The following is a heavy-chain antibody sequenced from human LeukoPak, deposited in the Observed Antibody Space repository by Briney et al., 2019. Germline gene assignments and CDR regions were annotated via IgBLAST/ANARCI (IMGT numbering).Heavy chain of an antibody. V-gene: IGHV5-51*01. J-gene: IGHJ4*02. Sequence: PGESLKISCKASGYSFTTYWIGWVRQVPGKGLEWVGIIYPADSTAKYSPSFQGQVTISVDKSISTAYLQWSRLEASDTAVYYCARPGYFDWSAFDYWGQGTLVTVSS. CDR1: GYSFTTYW. D-gene: IGHD3-9*01. CDR2: IYPADSTA. CDR3: ARPGYFDWSAFDY.